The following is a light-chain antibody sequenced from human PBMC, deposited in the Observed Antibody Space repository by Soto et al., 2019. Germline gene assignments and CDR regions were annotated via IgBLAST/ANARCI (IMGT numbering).Light chain of an antibody. V-gene: IGLV2-14*01. CDR2: DVN. J-gene: IGLJ2*01. CDR1: SSDVGRYNY. Sequence: QSVLTQPASVSGSPGQSITISCTGTSSDVGRYNYVSWYQQHPGKAPKLMIYDVNNRPSGVSNRFSGSKSGNTASLTISGLQAEDEADYYCSSYTSSSTRVVFGGGTKSPS. CDR3: SSYTSSSTRVV.